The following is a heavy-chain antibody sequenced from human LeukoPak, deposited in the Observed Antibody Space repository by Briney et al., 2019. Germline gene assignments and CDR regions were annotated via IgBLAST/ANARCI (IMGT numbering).Heavy chain of an antibody. CDR3: ARVVVGTNSNWFDP. Sequence: GGSLRLSCSASGFTFSTYSMNWVRQAPGKGLEWVSYISSSSTTIYYADSVKGRFTISRDNAKKSLYLQMNSLRDEDTAVYYCARVVVGTNSNWFDPWSQGTLVTVSS. V-gene: IGHV3-48*02. D-gene: IGHD1-26*01. CDR2: ISSSSTTI. CDR1: GFTFSTYS. J-gene: IGHJ5*02.